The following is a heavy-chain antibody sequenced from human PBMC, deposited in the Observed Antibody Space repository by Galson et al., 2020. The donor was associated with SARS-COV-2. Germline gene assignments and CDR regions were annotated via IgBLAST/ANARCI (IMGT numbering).Heavy chain of an antibody. CDR3: ARVGSSWSPYGGSYYYYMDV. D-gene: IGHD6-13*01. J-gene: IGHJ6*03. V-gene: IGHV4-59*11. CDR1: GGSISSHY. CDR2: FHYSGST. Sequence: SETLSLTCTVSGGSISSHYWSWIRQPPGKGLEWIGYFHYSGSTNYNPSLKSRVTISVDTSKNQFSLKLSSVTAADTAVYYCARVGSSWSPYGGSYYYYMDVWGKGTTVTVSS.